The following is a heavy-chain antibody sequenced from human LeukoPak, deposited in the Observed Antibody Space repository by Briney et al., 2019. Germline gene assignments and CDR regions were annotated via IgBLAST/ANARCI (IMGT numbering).Heavy chain of an antibody. Sequence: ASVTVSCKASGYTFTRYFIHWVRPAPGQGLEWMGIINPSGGSTSYAQKFQGRVTMTRDMSTSTVYMELSSLRSEDTGVYYCARDKYSSSSNWFDPWGQGTLVTVSS. D-gene: IGHD6-13*01. CDR3: ARDKYSSSSNWFDP. CDR1: GYTFTRYF. CDR2: INPSGGST. J-gene: IGHJ5*02. V-gene: IGHV1-46*01.